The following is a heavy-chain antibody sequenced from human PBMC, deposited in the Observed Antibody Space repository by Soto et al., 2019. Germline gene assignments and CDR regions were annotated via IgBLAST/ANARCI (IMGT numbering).Heavy chain of an antibody. CDR2: ISDSGGST. J-gene: IGHJ3*02. V-gene: IGHV3-23*01. D-gene: IGHD3-3*01. CDR3: AAQYYDFWSGYYDAFDI. CDR1: GFSFSSFA. Sequence: SLRLSCEASGFSFSSFAMNWVRQAPGKGLEWVSAISDSGGSTYYADSVKGRFTISRDNSKNTLYLQMNSLRAEDTAVYYCAAQYYDFWSGYYDAFDIWGQGTMVTVSS.